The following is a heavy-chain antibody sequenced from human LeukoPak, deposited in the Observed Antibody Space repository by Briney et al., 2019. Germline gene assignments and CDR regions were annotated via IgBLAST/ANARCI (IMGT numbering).Heavy chain of an antibody. D-gene: IGHD5-18*01. V-gene: IGHV3-33*01. CDR3: ARSVDTAMVTPDY. J-gene: IGHJ4*02. CDR1: GFTFSSYG. Sequence: PGGSLRLSCAASGFTFSSYGMHWVRQAPGKGLEWVAVIWYDGSNKYYADSVKGRFTISRDNSKNTLYLQMNSLRAEDTAVYYCARSVDTAMVTPDYWGQGTLVTVSS. CDR2: IWYDGSNK.